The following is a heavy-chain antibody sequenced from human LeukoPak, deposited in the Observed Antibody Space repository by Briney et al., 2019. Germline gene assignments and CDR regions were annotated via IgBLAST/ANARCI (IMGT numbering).Heavy chain of an antibody. Sequence: QPGRSLRLSCAASGFTFNNYGMHWVRQAPGKGLEWVAIISFDGTKTYYADSVKGRFTISRDNSKNTLYLQVNSLRAEDTAVYYCANENYYGSGSYADHWGQGTLVTVSS. CDR1: GFTFNNYG. V-gene: IGHV3-30*18. CDR2: ISFDGTKT. J-gene: IGHJ4*02. CDR3: ANENYYGSGSYADH. D-gene: IGHD3-10*01.